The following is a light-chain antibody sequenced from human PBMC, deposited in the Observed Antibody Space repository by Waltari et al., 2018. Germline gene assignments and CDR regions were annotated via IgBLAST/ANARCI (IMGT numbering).Light chain of an antibody. J-gene: IGLJ2*01. CDR3: AAWDDSLGGLVV. CDR2: RNN. CDR1: SSNIGSNY. Sequence: QSVLTQPPSASGTPGQRVTISCSGSSSNIGSNYVYWYQQLPGTAPKLLIYRNNQRPSGVPDRFSGSKSGTSASLAISGLRSEDEAEYYCAAWDDSLGGLVVFGGGTKLTVL. V-gene: IGLV1-47*01.